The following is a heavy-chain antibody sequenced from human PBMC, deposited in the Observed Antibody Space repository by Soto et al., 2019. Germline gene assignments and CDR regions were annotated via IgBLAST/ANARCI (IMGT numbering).Heavy chain of an antibody. Sequence: EVQLVESGGGLVKPGGSLRLSCAASGFTFSSYSMTWVRQAPGKGLEWVSSISSSSSYIYYADSVKGRFTISRDNAKNSLYMQMNSLRAEDTAVYYCARGDCSCGSCQEYYYYYYYIDVWGKGTTVTVSS. J-gene: IGHJ6*03. CDR2: ISSSSSYI. CDR3: ARGDCSCGSCQEYYYYYYYIDV. D-gene: IGHD2-15*01. CDR1: GFTFSSYS. V-gene: IGHV3-21*01.